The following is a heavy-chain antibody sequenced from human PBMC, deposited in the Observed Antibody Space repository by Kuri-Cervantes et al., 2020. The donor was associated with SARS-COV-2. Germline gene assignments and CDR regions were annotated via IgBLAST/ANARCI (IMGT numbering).Heavy chain of an antibody. CDR2: ISSSSSYI. CDR3: AREGELGYFDY. CDR1: GFTFSDYY. Sequence: GESLKISCAASGFTFSDYYMSWIRQAPGKGLEWVSSISSSSSYIYYADSVKGRFTISRDNAKNSLYLQMNSLRAEDTAVYYCAREGELGYFDYWGQGTLVTVSS. J-gene: IGHJ4*02. D-gene: IGHD7-27*01. V-gene: IGHV3-11*06.